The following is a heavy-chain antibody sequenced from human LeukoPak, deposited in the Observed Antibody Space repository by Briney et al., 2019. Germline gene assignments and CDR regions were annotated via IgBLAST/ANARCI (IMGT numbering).Heavy chain of an antibody. CDR2: TKSKADGETT. D-gene: IGHD4/OR15-4a*01. J-gene: IGHJ4*02. V-gene: IGHV3-15*01. CDR1: RFTFSNAW. Sequence: GGSLRLSCAASRFTFSNAWMNWVRQAPGKGLEWVGRTKSKADGETTDYAAPVKGRFTISRDDSNNMVYLQMNSLKIEDTAVYYCAIDEPNYAPYDFDYWGQGTLVTVSS. CDR3: AIDEPNYAPYDFDY.